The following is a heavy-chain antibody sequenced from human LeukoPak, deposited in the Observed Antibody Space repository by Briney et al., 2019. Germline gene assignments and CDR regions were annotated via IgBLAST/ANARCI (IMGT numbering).Heavy chain of an antibody. CDR3: AIPLYGEVDASPDY. CDR1: GFTFSSYW. D-gene: IGHD4-17*01. Sequence: GGSLRLSCAASGFTFSSYWMHWVRQAPGKGLVWVSRINSDGSSTSYADSVKGRFTISRDNAKNTLYLQMNSLRAEGTAVYYCAIPLYGEVDASPDYWGQGTLVTVSS. J-gene: IGHJ4*02. CDR2: INSDGSST. V-gene: IGHV3-74*01.